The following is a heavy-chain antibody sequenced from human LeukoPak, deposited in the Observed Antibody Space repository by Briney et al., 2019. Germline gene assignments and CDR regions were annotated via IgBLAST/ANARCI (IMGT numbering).Heavy chain of an antibody. CDR2: INWNGGST. CDR1: GFTFSSYE. D-gene: IGHD6-19*01. V-gene: IGHV3-20*04. J-gene: IGHJ3*02. Sequence: GGSLRLSCAASGFTFSSYEMNWVRQAPGKGLEWVSGINWNGGSTGYADSVKGRFTISRDNAKNSLYLQMNSLRAEDTALYYCARDSVLIAVAVRGAFDIWGQGTMVTVSS. CDR3: ARDSVLIAVAVRGAFDI.